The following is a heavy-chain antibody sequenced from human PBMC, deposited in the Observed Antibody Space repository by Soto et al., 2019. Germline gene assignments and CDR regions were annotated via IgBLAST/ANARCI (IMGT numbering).Heavy chain of an antibody. J-gene: IGHJ6*02. CDR3: ATQGFYRMGV. CDR2: IYYSGST. Sequence: SETLSLTCTVSGGSISSYYWSWIRQPPGKGLEWIGYIYYSGSTYYNPSLKSRVTISVDKSKNQFSLKLNSVTAADTAMFYCATQGFYRMGVWGRGTTVTVS. CDR1: GGSISSYY. V-gene: IGHV4-59*12.